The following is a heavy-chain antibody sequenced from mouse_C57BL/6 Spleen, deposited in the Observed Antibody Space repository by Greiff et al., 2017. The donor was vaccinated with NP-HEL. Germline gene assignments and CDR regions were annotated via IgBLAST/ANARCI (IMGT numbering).Heavy chain of an antibody. CDR1: GYTFTSYW. Sequence: QVHVKQPGAELVKPGASVKLSCKASGYTFTSYWMHWVKQRPGRGLEWIGRIDPNSGGTKYNEKFKSKATLTVDKPSSTAYMQLSSLTSEDSAVYYCARYGFHYYGSSYEGYFDYWGQGTTLTVSS. J-gene: IGHJ2*01. CDR2: IDPNSGGT. D-gene: IGHD1-1*01. CDR3: ARYGFHYYGSSYEGYFDY. V-gene: IGHV1-72*01.